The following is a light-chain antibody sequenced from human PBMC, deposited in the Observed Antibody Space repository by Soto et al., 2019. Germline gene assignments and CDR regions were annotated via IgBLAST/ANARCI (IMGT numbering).Light chain of an antibody. Sequence: QSALTQSPSASGSPGQSVTISCTGTSSDVGNYKYVSWYQQHPGKAPKLMIYEVSKRPSGVPDRFSGSKSGNTASLTVSGLQAEDEADYYCSSYAGSNNWVFGGGTKLTV. V-gene: IGLV2-8*01. CDR1: SSDVGNYKY. CDR3: SSYAGSNNWV. J-gene: IGLJ3*02. CDR2: EVS.